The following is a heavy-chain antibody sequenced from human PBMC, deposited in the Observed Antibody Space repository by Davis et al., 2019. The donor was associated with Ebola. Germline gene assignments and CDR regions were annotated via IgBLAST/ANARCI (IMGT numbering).Heavy chain of an antibody. V-gene: IGHV3-23*01. CDR1: AFTFSNFA. Sequence: GGSLRLSCAASAFTFSNFAMSWVRQAPGKGLEWVSGIGDSGVSTYYADSVKGRFTISRDNSKNTVDLQMNSLRAEDTAVYFCSFGWSNLYAFDIWGQGTAVTVSS. CDR3: SFGWSNLYAFDI. D-gene: IGHD2-8*02. CDR2: IGDSGVST. J-gene: IGHJ3*02.